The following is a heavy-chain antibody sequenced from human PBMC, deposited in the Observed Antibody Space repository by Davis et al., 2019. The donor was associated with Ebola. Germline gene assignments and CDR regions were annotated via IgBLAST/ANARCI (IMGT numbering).Heavy chain of an antibody. CDR1: GFTFGAYT. D-gene: IGHD1-26*01. J-gene: IGHJ4*02. V-gene: IGHV3-43*02. CDR3: AKAKFSGSALIGH. CDR2: ISGDRGRI. Sequence: PGGSLRLSCATSGFTFGAYTMHWVRQAPGKGLEWVSFISGDRGRIDYADSVKGRFTISGDNSKNALYLQMNSLTTEDTALYYCAKAKFSGSALIGHWGQGTLVTVSS.